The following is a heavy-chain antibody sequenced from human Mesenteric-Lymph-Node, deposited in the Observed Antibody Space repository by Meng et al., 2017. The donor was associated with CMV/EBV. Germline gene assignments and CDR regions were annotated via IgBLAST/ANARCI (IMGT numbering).Heavy chain of an antibody. D-gene: IGHD2-2*01. CDR3: ARDGTLVVPGASFATYYYYGMDV. CDR2: MNPNSGNT. Sequence: ASVKVSCKASGYTFTSYDINWVRQATGQGLEGMGWMNPNSGNTGYAQKFQGRVTMTRNTSISTAYMELRSLRSDDTAVYYCARDGTLVVPGASFATYYYYGMDVWGQGTTVTVSS. CDR1: GYTFTSYD. J-gene: IGHJ6*02. V-gene: IGHV1-8*01.